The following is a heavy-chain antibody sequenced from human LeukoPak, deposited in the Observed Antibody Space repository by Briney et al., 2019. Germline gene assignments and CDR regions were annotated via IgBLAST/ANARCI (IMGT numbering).Heavy chain of an antibody. CDR3: ARGKRNSSSWYSILYYFDY. CDR1: GYTFNSYA. J-gene: IGHJ4*02. CDR2: ISAYNGNT. V-gene: IGHV1-18*01. Sequence: ASVKVSCKASGYTFNSYAMNWVRQAPGQGLEWMGWISAYNGNTNYAQKLQGRVTMTTDTSTSTAYMELRSLRSDDTAVYYCARGKRNSSSWYSILYYFDYWGQGTLVTVSS. D-gene: IGHD6-13*01.